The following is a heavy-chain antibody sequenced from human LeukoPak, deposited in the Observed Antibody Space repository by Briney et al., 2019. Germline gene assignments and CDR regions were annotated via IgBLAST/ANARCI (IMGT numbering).Heavy chain of an antibody. D-gene: IGHD3-22*01. CDR3: TTATYYYDSSGYSGFDY. Sequence: GGSLRLSCAASGFTVSSNYMSWVRQAPGKGLEWVSVIYSGGSTYYADSVKGRFTISRDNSKNTLYLQMNSLRAEDTAVYYCTTATYYYDSSGYSGFDYWGQGSLVTVSS. CDR1: GFTVSSNY. CDR2: IYSGGST. J-gene: IGHJ4*02. V-gene: IGHV3-53*01.